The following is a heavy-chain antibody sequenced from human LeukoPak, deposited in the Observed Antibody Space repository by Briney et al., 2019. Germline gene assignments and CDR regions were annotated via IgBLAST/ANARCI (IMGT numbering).Heavy chain of an antibody. D-gene: IGHD4/OR15-4a*01. Sequence: SVKVSCKASGGTFSSYAISWVRQAPGQGLEWMGRIIPIFGTANYAQKFQGRVTITTDESTSTAYMELSSLRSEDTAVYYCARLVNLVWWQFDYWGQGTLVTVSS. CDR2: IIPIFGTA. J-gene: IGHJ4*02. CDR3: ARLVNLVWWQFDY. CDR1: GGTFSSYA. V-gene: IGHV1-69*05.